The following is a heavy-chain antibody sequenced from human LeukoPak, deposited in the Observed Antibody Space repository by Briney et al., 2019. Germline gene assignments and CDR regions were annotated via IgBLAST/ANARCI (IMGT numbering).Heavy chain of an antibody. CDR3: ARGYHYYGSGSYYTY. Sequence: SETLSLTCAVYDGSFSGYYWSWIRQPPGKGLEWIGEINHSGSTNYNPSLKSRVTISVDTSKNQFSLKLSSVTAADTAVYYCARGYHYYGSGSYYTYWGQGTLVTVSS. V-gene: IGHV4-34*01. CDR2: INHSGST. D-gene: IGHD3-10*01. J-gene: IGHJ4*02. CDR1: DGSFSGYY.